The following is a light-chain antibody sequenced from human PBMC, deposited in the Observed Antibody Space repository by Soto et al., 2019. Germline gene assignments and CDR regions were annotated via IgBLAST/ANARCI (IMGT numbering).Light chain of an antibody. J-gene: IGKJ1*01. Sequence: IVLTQSPGSLSLSPGERATLSCRASQSVSSSYLAWYQQKPGQPPRLVMYATSSRATGIPARFSGRGSGTDFTLTISRLEPEDFAVYYCQQYGSSSWTFGQGTKVDIK. CDR1: QSVSSSY. CDR3: QQYGSSSWT. V-gene: IGKV3-20*01. CDR2: ATS.